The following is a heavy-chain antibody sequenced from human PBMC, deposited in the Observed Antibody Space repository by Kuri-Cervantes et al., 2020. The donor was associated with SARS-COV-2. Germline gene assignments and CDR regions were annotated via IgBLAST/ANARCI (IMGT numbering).Heavy chain of an antibody. CDR1: GGSISSYY. J-gene: IGHJ4*02. CDR2: IYYSGST. Sequence: SETLSLTCTVSGGSISSYYWSWIRQPPGKGLEWIGYIYYSGSTNYNPSLKSRVTISVDTSKNQFSLKLSSVTAADTALYYCARSRYCSSTSCPGGDYWGQGTLVTVSS. V-gene: IGHV4-59*12. CDR3: ARSRYCSSTSCPGGDY. D-gene: IGHD2-2*01.